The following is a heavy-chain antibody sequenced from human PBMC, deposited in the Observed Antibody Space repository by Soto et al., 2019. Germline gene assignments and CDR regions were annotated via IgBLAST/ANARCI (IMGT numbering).Heavy chain of an antibody. D-gene: IGHD4-17*01. CDR1: GGSSSSGDYY. J-gene: IGHJ6*02. V-gene: IGHV4-30-4*01. CDR3: ARYDYQWYYYYGMDV. Sequence: SETLSLTCTVSGGSSSSGDYYWSWIRQPPGKGLEWIGYIYYSGSTYYNPSLKSRVTISVDTSKNQFSLKLSSVTAADTAVYYCARYDYQWYYYYGMDVWGQGTTVTVSS. CDR2: IYYSGST.